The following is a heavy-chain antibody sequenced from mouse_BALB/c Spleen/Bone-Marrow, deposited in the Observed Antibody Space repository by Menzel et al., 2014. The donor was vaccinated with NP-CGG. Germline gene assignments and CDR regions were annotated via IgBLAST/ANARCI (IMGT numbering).Heavy chain of an antibody. V-gene: IGHV7-3*02. CDR3: TRDYNGYFDF. D-gene: IGHD6-1*01. CDR1: GFTFTNYF. J-gene: IGHJ2*01. Sequence: EVKLMESGGGLVQPGGSLRLSCTTSGFTFTNYFMTWVRQPPGKALEWLGFIRNKANGYTTEYNPSVKGRFTISRDNSQGIFYLQMNALRAEDGAIYYCTRDYNGYFDFWGQGTTLTVSS. CDR2: IRNKANGYTT.